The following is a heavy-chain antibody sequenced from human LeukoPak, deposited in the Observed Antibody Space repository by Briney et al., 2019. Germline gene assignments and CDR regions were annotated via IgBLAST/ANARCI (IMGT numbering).Heavy chain of an antibody. D-gene: IGHD3-16*01. CDR3: ARGGGLDA. CDR2: INQEGNVN. Sequence: GGSLRLSCAPSGFTFSNHWIHWVRQAPGKGLEWVASINQEGNVNNYVDSVKDRFTISRDNAKSSLYLQMSNLRAADTAVYVCARGGGLDAWGQGATVTVSS. V-gene: IGHV3-7*03. J-gene: IGHJ6*02. CDR1: GFTFSNHW.